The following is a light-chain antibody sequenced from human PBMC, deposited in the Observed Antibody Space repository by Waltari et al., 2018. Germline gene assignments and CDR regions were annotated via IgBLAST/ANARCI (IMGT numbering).Light chain of an antibody. CDR2: EVS. J-gene: IGLJ1*01. CDR3: SSCTSGSTRV. CDR1: SSDVGGGSNC. Sequence: QSALTQPASVSGSPGQSITLSCTGSSSDVGGGSNCVSWYQQHPGKAPKLLIYEVSNRPSGVSNRFSASTSGNTASLTISGLQAEDEADYYCSSCTSGSTRVFGTGTTVTVL. V-gene: IGLV2-14*01.